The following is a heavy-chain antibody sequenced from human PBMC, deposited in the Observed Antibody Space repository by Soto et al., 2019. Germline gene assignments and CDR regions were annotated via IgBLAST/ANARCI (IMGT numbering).Heavy chain of an antibody. V-gene: IGHV3-23*01. CDR1: GFTFISYA. CDR3: ARSGDDYSNSSPFDY. Sequence: PGGSLRLSCAASGFTFISYAMSWVRQAPGKGLEWVPAISGSGGSNKYYADSVKGRFTISRDNSKNTLYLQMNSLRAEDTAVYYCARSGDDYSNSSPFDYWGQGTLVTVSS. D-gene: IGHD4-4*01. J-gene: IGHJ4*02. CDR2: ISGSGGSNK.